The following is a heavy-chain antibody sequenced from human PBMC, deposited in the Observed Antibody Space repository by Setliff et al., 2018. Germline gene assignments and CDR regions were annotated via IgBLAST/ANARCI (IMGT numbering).Heavy chain of an antibody. CDR2: ISAYNANT. V-gene: IGHV1-18*01. Sequence: GASVKVSCKASGYIFTSYAINWVRQAPGQGLEWMGSISAYNANTNYAQNLQGRVTMTRDTSTAYMELRSLRSDDTAVYYCAREPLWGSHDAFDIWGQGTMVTVS. D-gene: IGHD7-27*01. CDR3: AREPLWGSHDAFDI. J-gene: IGHJ3*02. CDR1: GYIFTSYA.